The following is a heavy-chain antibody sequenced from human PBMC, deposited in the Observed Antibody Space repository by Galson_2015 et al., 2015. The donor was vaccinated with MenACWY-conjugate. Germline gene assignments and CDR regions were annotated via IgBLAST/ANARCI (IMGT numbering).Heavy chain of an antibody. Sequence: SETLSLTCAVSGYSISSSNWWGWFRQPPGKGLEWIGYIYYSGSTYYNPSLKSRVTMSVDTSKNHFSLKLSSMTAVDTAMYSCARLRTVAGTDWYFDLWGRGTLVTVSS. V-gene: IGHV4-28*01. CDR3: ARLRTVAGTDWYFDL. CDR1: GYSISSSNW. J-gene: IGHJ2*01. D-gene: IGHD6-19*01. CDR2: IYYSGST.